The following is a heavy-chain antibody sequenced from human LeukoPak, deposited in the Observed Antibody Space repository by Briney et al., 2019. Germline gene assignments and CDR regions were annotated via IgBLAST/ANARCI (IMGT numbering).Heavy chain of an antibody. J-gene: IGHJ6*02. V-gene: IGHV3-9*01. CDR1: GFTFSSYA. CDR3: AKDKLWFGELFSPHGMDV. Sequence: GGSLRLSCAASGFTFSSYAMSWVRQAPGKGLEWVSGISWNSGSIGYADSVKGRFTISRDNAKNSLYLQMNSLRAEDTALYYCAKDKLWFGELFSPHGMDVWGQGTTVTVSS. CDR2: ISWNSGSI. D-gene: IGHD3-10*01.